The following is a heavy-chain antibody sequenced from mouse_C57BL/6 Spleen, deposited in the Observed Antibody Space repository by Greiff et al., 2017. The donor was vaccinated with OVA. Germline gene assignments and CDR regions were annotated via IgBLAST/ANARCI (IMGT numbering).Heavy chain of an antibody. CDR1: GYTFTSYW. J-gene: IGHJ1*03. V-gene: IGHV1-64*01. CDR3: ARSGYYYGSSYEGWYFDV. CDR2: IHPNRGST. D-gene: IGHD1-1*01. Sequence: VKLQQPGAELVKPGASVKLSCKASGYTFTSYWMHWVKQRPGQGLEWIGMIHPNRGSTNYNEKFKSKATLTVDKSSSTAYMQLSSLTSEDSAVYYCARSGYYYGSSYEGWYFDVWGTGTTVTVSS.